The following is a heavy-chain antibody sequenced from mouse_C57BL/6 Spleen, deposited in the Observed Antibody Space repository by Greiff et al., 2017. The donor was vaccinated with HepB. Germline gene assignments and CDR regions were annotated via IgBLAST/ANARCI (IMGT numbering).Heavy chain of an antibody. V-gene: IGHV1-50*01. CDR2: IDPSDSYT. D-gene: IGHD1-1*01. CDR1: GYTFTSYW. J-gene: IGHJ4*01. Sequence: QVQLQQSGAELVKPGASVKLSCKASGYTFTSYWMQWVKQRPGQGLEWIGEIDPSDSYTNYNQKFKGKATLTVDTSSSTAYMQLSSLTSEDSAVYYCARGGFTTVDYYAMDYWGQGTSVTVSS. CDR3: ARGGFTTVDYYAMDY.